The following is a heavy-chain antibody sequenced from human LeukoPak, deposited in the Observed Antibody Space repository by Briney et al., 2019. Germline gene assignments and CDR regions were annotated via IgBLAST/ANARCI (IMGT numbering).Heavy chain of an antibody. J-gene: IGHJ5*02. V-gene: IGHV1-2*02. CDR2: INPNSGGT. Sequence: ASVKVSCTASGYTFTGYYMHWVRQAPGQGLEWMGWINPNSGGTNYAQKFQGRVTMTRDTSISTAYMELSRLRSDDTAVYYCARVVAAALVNWFDPWGQGTLVTVSS. CDR3: ARVVAAALVNWFDP. CDR1: GYTFTGYY. D-gene: IGHD6-13*01.